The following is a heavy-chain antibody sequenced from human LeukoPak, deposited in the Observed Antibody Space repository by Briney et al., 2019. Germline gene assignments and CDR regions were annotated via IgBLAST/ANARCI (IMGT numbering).Heavy chain of an antibody. J-gene: IGHJ4*02. V-gene: IGHV3-30*03. CDR3: ARAGYGSGPFDY. Sequence: PGGSLRLSCAASGFTFNRHGMNWVRQAPGKGLEWVAVTSYDGSNNYYSESVKGRFTISRDNAKNSLYLQMNSLRAEDTAVYYCARAGYGSGPFDYWGQGTLVTVSS. CDR2: TSYDGSNN. D-gene: IGHD3-10*01. CDR1: GFTFNRHG.